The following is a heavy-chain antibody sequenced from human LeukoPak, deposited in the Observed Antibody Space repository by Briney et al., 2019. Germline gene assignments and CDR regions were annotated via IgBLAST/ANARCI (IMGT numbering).Heavy chain of an antibody. D-gene: IGHD4/OR15-4a*01. V-gene: IGHV3-53*01. CDR2: IYSDNT. Sequence: GGSLRLSCAASGFSFSSSWMHWVRQAPGKGLEWVSFIYSDNTHYSDSVKGRFTISRDNSKNTLYLQMNSLRAEDTAVYYCARRAGAYSHPYDYWGQGTLVTVSS. J-gene: IGHJ4*02. CDR3: ARRAGAYSHPYDY. CDR1: GFSFSSSW.